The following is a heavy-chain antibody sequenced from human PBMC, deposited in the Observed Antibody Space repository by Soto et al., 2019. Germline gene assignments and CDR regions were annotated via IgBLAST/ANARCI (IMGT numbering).Heavy chain of an antibody. CDR3: AKDFVSSSSWDLYYYYGMDV. Sequence: QVQLVESGGGVVQPGRSLRLSCAASGFTFSSYGMHWVRQAPGKGLEWVAVISYDGSNKYYADSVKGRFTISRDNSKNTLYLQMNSLRAEDTAVYYCAKDFVSSSSWDLYYYYGMDVWGQGTTVTVSS. J-gene: IGHJ6*02. CDR2: ISYDGSNK. D-gene: IGHD6-13*01. CDR1: GFTFSSYG. V-gene: IGHV3-30*18.